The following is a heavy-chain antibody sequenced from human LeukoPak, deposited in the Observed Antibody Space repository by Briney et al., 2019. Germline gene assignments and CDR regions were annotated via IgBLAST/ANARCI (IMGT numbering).Heavy chain of an antibody. CDR2: IRSKAYGGTT. CDR3: TRVGFRYYDSSSDY. V-gene: IGHV3-49*04. CDR1: GFTFGDYA. J-gene: IGHJ4*02. Sequence: GGSLRLSCTAPGFTFGDYAMSWVRQAPGKGLEWVGFIRSKAYGGTTEYAASVKGRFTISRDDSKSIAYLQMNSLKTEDTAVYYCTRVGFRYYDSSSDYWGQGTLVTVSS. D-gene: IGHD3-22*01.